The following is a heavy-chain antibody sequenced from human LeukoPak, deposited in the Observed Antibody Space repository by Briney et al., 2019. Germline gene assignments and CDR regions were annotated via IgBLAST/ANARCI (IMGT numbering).Heavy chain of an antibody. CDR2: IYYSGST. Sequence: SETLSLTCTVSGGSISSYYWSWIRQPPGKGLERIGYIYYSGSTNYNPSLKSRVTISVDTSKNQFSLKLSSVTAADTAVYYCAREGGRFGELLYAFDIWGQGTMVTVPS. CDR1: GGSISSYY. V-gene: IGHV4-59*01. J-gene: IGHJ3*02. CDR3: AREGGRFGELLYAFDI. D-gene: IGHD3-10*01.